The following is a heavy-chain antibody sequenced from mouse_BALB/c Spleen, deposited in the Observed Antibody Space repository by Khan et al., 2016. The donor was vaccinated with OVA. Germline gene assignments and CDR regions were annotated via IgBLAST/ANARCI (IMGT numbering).Heavy chain of an antibody. CDR3: ADHLTGSCAY. CDR2: ISSGGDYT. Sequence: EVELVESGGDLVTPGGSLKLSCAASGFTFSSYSMSWVRQTPDKRLEWVASISSGGDYTYYPASVKGRFTISRDNAKNTLYLQMSDLKSEDTAMYYCADHLTGSCAYGGQGTLVTVSA. CDR1: GFTFSSYS. J-gene: IGHJ3*01. V-gene: IGHV5-6*01. D-gene: IGHD4-1*01.